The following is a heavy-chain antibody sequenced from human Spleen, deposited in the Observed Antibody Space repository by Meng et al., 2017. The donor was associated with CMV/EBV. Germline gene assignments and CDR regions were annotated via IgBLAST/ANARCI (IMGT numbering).Heavy chain of an antibody. D-gene: IGHD3-16*01. CDR1: GGTFSSYS. V-gene: IGHV1-69*02. J-gene: IGHJ3*02. CDR2: IIPMLNIA. CDR3: ARKVMSSAEADDI. Sequence: KASGGTFSSYSIGWVRQAPGQGLEWMGRIIPMLNIADYAQKFQGRVTITADRSTNTAYMELSSLRSEDTAVYYCARKVMSSAEADDIWGQGTMVTVSS.